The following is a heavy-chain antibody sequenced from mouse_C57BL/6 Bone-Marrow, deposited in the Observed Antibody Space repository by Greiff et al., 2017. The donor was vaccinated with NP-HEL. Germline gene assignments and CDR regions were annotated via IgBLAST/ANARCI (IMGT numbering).Heavy chain of an antibody. CDR2: IWSGGST. CDR1: GFSLTSYG. V-gene: IGHV2-2*01. Sequence: QVQLKESGPGLVQPSQSLSITCTVSGFSLTSYGVHWVRQSPGKGLEWLGVIWSGGSTDYNAAFISRLSISKDNSKSQVFFKMNSLQADDTAIYYCARGTRLYYDYDENFDYWGQGTTLTVSS. D-gene: IGHD2-4*01. J-gene: IGHJ2*01. CDR3: ARGTRLYYDYDENFDY.